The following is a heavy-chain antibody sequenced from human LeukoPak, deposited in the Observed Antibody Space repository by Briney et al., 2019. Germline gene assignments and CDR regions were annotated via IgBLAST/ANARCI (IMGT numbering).Heavy chain of an antibody. CDR2: IYYSGST. D-gene: IGHD6-19*01. V-gene: IGHV4-39*01. CDR3: ARRSVAVENYFDY. CDR1: GGSIITRSYN. J-gene: IGHJ4*02. Sequence: PSETLSLTCTVSGGSIITRSYNWGWIRQPPGKGLEWIGSIYYSGSTNYNPSLKSRGTIYVDTSKNQFSLRLTSVTAADTAVYYCARRSVAVENYFDYWGQGSLVTVSS.